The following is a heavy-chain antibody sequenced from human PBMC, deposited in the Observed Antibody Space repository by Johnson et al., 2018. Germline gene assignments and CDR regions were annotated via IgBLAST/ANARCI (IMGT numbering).Heavy chain of an antibody. D-gene: IGHD5-18*01. Sequence: VQLVQSGGGLVKPGGSLRLSCAASGFSHLWMNWVRQAPGKGLEWVGVIKSKAPGGTADYAAPVKGRFTISRDDSENTVFLQLNSLKIEDTAMYFCATGPIQAFDFWGQGTMVTVSS. J-gene: IGHJ3*01. CDR3: ATGPIQAFDF. CDR2: IKSKAPGGTA. V-gene: IGHV3-15*07. CDR1: GFSHLW.